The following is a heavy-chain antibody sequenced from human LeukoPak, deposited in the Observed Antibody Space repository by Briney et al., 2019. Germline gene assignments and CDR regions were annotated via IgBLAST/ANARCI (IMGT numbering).Heavy chain of an antibody. CDR2: ISGDGGST. CDR1: GFTFDDYA. Sequence: PVGSLRLSCAASGFTFDDYAMHWVRHAPGKGLEWVSLISGDGGSTYYADSVKGRFTISRDNSKDSLYLQMNSLRTEDTALYYCAKDIVCGGDCYEPPWGQGTLVTVSS. CDR3: AKDIVCGGDCYEPP. J-gene: IGHJ5*02. V-gene: IGHV3-43*02. D-gene: IGHD2-21*02.